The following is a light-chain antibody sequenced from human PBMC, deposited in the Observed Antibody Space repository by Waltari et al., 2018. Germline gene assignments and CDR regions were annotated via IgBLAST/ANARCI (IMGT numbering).Light chain of an antibody. V-gene: IGLV4-69*01. J-gene: IGLJ3*02. Sequence: QLVLTQSPSASASLGASVKLTRTLSSGPSTNIIEWHHQQPAKGPRYLMKVNSDGSHSKGDQIPDRFSGSSSGAEHYLTISSLQSEDEADYYCQTGGHGTWVFGGGTKLTVL. CDR2: VNSDGSH. CDR1: SGPSTNI. CDR3: QTGGHGTWV.